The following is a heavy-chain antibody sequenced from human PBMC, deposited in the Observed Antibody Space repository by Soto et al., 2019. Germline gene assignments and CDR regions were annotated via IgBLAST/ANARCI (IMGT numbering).Heavy chain of an antibody. CDR2: IYYSGST. CDR1: GGSISSYY. D-gene: IGHD5-18*01. CDR3: ARGYSYGYYLG. Sequence: ASETLSLTCTVSGGSISSYYWSWIRQPPGKGLEWIGYIYYSGSTNYNPSLKSRVTISVDTSKNQFSLKLSSVTAADTAVYYCARGYSYGYYLGWGQGTLVTVSS. J-gene: IGHJ4*02. V-gene: IGHV4-59*01.